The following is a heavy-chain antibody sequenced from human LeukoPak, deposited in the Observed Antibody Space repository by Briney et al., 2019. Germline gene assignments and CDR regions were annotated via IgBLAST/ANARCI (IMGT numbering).Heavy chain of an antibody. D-gene: IGHD2-15*01. Sequence: ASVKVSCKASGYTFTSYYMHWVRQAPGQGLEWVGIINPSGGSTSYAQKFQGRVAMTRDTSTSTVYMELSSLRSEDTAVYYCARSEDIREAFDIWGQGTMVTVSS. J-gene: IGHJ3*02. CDR2: INPSGGST. CDR3: ARSEDIREAFDI. CDR1: GYTFTSYY. V-gene: IGHV1-46*01.